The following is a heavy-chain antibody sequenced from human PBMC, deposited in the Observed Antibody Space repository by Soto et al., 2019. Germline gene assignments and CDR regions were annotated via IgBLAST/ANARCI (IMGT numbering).Heavy chain of an antibody. CDR1: GYTFYSHS. D-gene: IGHD5-18*01. J-gene: IGHJ6*02. V-gene: IGHV1-18*01. Sequence: QAQLVQSGAEVKKPGASVKVSCKASGYTFYSHSISWVRQAPGQGLEWMGRINGDYGNTQYAQKFRGRVTMTTDTSTTRVYMELTNLRSADTAVYYCARCIQGDYYYGMDVWGQGPTVTVSS. CDR2: INGDYGNT. CDR3: ARCIQGDYYYGMDV.